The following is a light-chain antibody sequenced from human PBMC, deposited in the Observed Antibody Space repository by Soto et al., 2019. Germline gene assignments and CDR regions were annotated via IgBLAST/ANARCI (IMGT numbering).Light chain of an antibody. Sequence: EIVIAQSPATLSVSPRERGPPSRRASQRVSNDFAWYQQKPDQAPRLLIHDASSRATGIPDRFSGSGSGTEFTLTISSLQSEDFAIYYCLQYKSWPPWTFGQGTKVDIK. CDR2: DAS. CDR3: LQYKSWPPWT. V-gene: IGKV3D-15*01. J-gene: IGKJ1*01. CDR1: QRVSND.